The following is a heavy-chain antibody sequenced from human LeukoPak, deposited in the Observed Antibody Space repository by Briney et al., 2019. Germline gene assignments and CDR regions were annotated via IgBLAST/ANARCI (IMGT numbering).Heavy chain of an antibody. V-gene: IGHV3-48*04. Sequence: PGGSLRLSCAASGFTFSNYIMNWVRQAPGKGLEWVSYISRDSTTTYYADSVKGRFTISRDNAKNSLYLQMNSLRAEDTAVYYCARDTNAGSTDYWGQGTLVTVSS. D-gene: IGHD1-26*01. CDR2: ISRDSTTT. J-gene: IGHJ4*02. CDR3: ARDTNAGSTDY. CDR1: GFTFSNYI.